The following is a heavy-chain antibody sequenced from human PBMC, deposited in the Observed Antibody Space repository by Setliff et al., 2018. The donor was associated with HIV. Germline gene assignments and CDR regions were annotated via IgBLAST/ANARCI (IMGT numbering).Heavy chain of an antibody. CDR1: GGSIRSSSYF. CDR2: IHYSGST. J-gene: IGHJ3*02. Sequence: SETLSLTCTVSGGSIRSSSYFWGWIRQPPGKGLAWIGSIHYSGSTYYNPSLKSRVTISVDTSKNPFSLKLSSVTAADTAVYYCARERIAVAGPRVAFDIWGQGTMVTVSS. CDR3: ARERIAVAGPRVAFDI. D-gene: IGHD6-19*01. V-gene: IGHV4-39*07.